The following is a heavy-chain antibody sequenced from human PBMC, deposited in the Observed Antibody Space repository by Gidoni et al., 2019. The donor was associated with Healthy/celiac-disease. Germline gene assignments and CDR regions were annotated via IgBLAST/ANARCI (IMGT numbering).Heavy chain of an antibody. V-gene: IGHV3-30-3*01. CDR1: GFTFSSYA. CDR3: ARDGADCSGGSCPIDY. CDR2: ISYDGSNK. Sequence: QVQLVESGGGVVQPGRSLRLSCAASGFTFSSYAMHWVAVISYDGSNKSYADSVKGRFTTSRDNSKNTLYLQMNSLRAEDTAVYYCARDGADCSGGSCPIDYWGQGTLVTVSS. J-gene: IGHJ4*02. D-gene: IGHD2-15*01.